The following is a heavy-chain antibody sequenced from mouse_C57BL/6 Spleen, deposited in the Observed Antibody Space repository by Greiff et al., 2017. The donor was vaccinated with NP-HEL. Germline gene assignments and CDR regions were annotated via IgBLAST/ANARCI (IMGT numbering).Heavy chain of an antibody. CDR2: INPGSGGT. CDR1: GYAFTNYL. J-gene: IGHJ3*01. CDR3: ARSHGAY. Sequence: VQLQQSGAELVRPGTSVKVSCKASGYAFTNYLIEWVKQRPGQGLEWIGVINPGSGGTNYNEKFKGKATLTADKSSSTAYMQLSSLTSEDSAVYFCARSHGAYWGQGTLVTVSA. V-gene: IGHV1-54*01.